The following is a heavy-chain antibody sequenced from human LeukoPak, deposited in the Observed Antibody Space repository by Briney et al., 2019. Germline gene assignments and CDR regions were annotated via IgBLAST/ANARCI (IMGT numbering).Heavy chain of an antibody. CDR2: INHSGST. CDR1: GGSFSGYY. J-gene: IGHJ5*02. D-gene: IGHD2-15*01. CDR3: ARVTPYCSGGSCYPGWFDP. V-gene: IGHV4-34*01. Sequence: SETLSLTCAVYGGSFSGYYWSWIRQPPGKGLEWIGEINHSGSTNYNPSPKSRGTISVDTSKNQFSLKLSSVTAADTAVYYCARVTPYCSGGSCYPGWFDPWGQGTLVTVSS.